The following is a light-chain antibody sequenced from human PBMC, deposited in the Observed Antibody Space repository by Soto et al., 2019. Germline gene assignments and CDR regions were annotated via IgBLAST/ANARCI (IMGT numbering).Light chain of an antibody. CDR1: STNIGTGYD. J-gene: IGLJ3*02. Sequence: QSVLTQPPSVSGAPGQRVTISCTGSSTNIGTGYDVHWYQHVPGRAPKVPIYHNTNRPSGVPDRFSGSKSATSASLAITGLQADDEADYYCQSFDSNLNGWVFGGGTKLTVL. CDR2: HNT. V-gene: IGLV1-40*01. CDR3: QSFDSNLNGWV.